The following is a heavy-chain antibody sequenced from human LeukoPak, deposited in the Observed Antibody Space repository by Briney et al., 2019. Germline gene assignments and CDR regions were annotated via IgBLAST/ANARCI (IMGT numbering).Heavy chain of an antibody. CDR2: IVVGSGNT. CDR1: GFTFTSSA. Sequence: SVKVSCKASGFTFTSSAVQWVRQARGQRLEWIGWIVVGSGNTDYAQKFQERVTITRDMSTSTAYMELSSLRSEDTAVYYCAAGIAVVRPGYYYYYYGMDVWGQGTTVTVSS. V-gene: IGHV1-58*01. J-gene: IGHJ6*02. D-gene: IGHD6-19*01. CDR3: AAGIAVVRPGYYYYYYGMDV.